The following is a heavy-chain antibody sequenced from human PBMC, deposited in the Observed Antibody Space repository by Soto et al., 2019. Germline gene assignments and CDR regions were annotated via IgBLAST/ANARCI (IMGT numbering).Heavy chain of an antibody. D-gene: IGHD1-26*01. CDR1: GFTFSRYA. V-gene: IGHV3-64*01. J-gene: IGHJ4*02. CDR3: ASDAVSYYLDY. CDR2: ISNNGGST. Sequence: EVQLVESGGGLVQPGGYLRLACAASGFTFSRYAMHWVRQAPGKGLEYVSAISNNGGSTYYPNSVKGNFTISRDNSKNTLYLQMGSLRAEDMALYYCASDAVSYYLDYWGQGTLFTVSS.